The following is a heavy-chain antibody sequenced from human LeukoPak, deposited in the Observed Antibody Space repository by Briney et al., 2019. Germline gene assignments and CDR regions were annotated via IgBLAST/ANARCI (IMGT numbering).Heavy chain of an antibody. Sequence: GGSLRLSCAASGFTFSSYIMSWVRQAPGKGLDWVSTVTTSGDDAYYADSVKGRFTISRDNSKNTLYLQMNSLRAEDTAVYYCARDQIVVVTGYGMDVWGQGTTVTVSS. J-gene: IGHJ6*02. CDR2: VTTSGDDA. V-gene: IGHV3-23*01. CDR1: GFTFSSYI. D-gene: IGHD2-21*02. CDR3: ARDQIVVVTGYGMDV.